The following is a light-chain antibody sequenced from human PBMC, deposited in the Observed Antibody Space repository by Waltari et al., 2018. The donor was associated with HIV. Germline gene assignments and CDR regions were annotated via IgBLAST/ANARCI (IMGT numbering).Light chain of an antibody. Sequence: QSVLTQPPSASGTPGQRVTISCSGSTPNIGSSNVNWYQQFSRAAPKLLIYADAHRPSGVPDRFAGSKSGTSASLVISGLQSEDEADYDCSTWDDRLNGVVFGGGTRLTVV. V-gene: IGLV1-44*01. CDR2: ADA. CDR3: STWDDRLNGVV. CDR1: TPNIGSSN. J-gene: IGLJ2*01.